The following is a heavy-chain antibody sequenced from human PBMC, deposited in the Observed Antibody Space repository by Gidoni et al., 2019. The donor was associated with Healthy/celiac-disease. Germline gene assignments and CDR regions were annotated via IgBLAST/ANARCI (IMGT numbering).Heavy chain of an antibody. J-gene: IGHJ4*02. Sequence: QVQLQQWGAGLLKPSETLSLTCAVYGGSFSGYYWSWLCQPPGRGLEWIGEIKHSGSTNYTPSLKSRVTISVDTSKNQFSLKLSSVTAADTAVYYCARDVRPNYLDYWGQGTLVTVSS. V-gene: IGHV4-34*01. CDR2: IKHSGST. CDR3: ARDVRPNYLDY. CDR1: GGSFSGYY.